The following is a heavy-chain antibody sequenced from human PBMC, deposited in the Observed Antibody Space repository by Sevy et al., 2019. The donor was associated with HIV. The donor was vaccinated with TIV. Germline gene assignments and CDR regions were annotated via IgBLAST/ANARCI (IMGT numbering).Heavy chain of an antibody. CDR2: FDPEDGER. CDR3: ATSKDYYESSGCPFDY. Sequence: ASVKVSCKVSGYSITGLSMHWVRQAPGKGLEWMGSFDPEDGERIYAQKLEGRVTMTEDTSADTAYMELNSLRFEDTAVYYCATSKDYYESSGCPFDYWGQGTLVTVSS. D-gene: IGHD3-22*01. V-gene: IGHV1-24*01. J-gene: IGHJ4*02. CDR1: GYSITGLS.